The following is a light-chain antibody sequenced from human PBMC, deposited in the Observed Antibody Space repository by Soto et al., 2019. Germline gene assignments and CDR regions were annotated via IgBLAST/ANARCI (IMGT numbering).Light chain of an antibody. Sequence: DIVMTQSPDSLSVSLGERATINCKSSQTVFHTSYNKDFLAWYQQKAGQPPKLLFYWASTRESGVPDRFSGGESGTDFAIAISSLQPEDVAVYYCRQYYASVTVGQGTKLEIK. CDR2: WAS. CDR1: QTVFHTSYNKDF. V-gene: IGKV4-1*01. CDR3: RQYYASVT. J-gene: IGKJ2*01.